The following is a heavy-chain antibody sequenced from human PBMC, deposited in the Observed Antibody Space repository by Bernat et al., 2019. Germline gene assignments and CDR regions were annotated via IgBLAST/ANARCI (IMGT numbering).Heavy chain of an antibody. CDR3: ARGGELGILDG. V-gene: IGHV3-33*01. Sequence: QVQLVESGGGVVQPGRSLRLSCAASGFTFSSYGMHWVRQAPGKGLEWVAVIWYDGSNKYYADSVKGRFTISRDNSKNTLYPQMNSLRAEDTAVYYCARGGELGILDGWGQGTLVTVSS. D-gene: IGHD3/OR15-3a*01. CDR2: IWYDGSNK. J-gene: IGHJ4*02. CDR1: GFTFSSYG.